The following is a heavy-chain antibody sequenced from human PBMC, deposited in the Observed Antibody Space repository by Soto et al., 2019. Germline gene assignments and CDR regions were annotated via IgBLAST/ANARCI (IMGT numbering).Heavy chain of an antibody. Sequence: ASVKVSCKASGYTFTCYYMHWVRQAPGQGLEWMGWINPNSGGTNYAQKFQGWVTMTRDTSISTAYMELSRLRSDDTAVYYCARDLETGTYYFDYWGQGTLVTVSS. D-gene: IGHD1-1*01. CDR1: GYTFTCYY. CDR3: ARDLETGTYYFDY. V-gene: IGHV1-2*04. J-gene: IGHJ4*02. CDR2: INPNSGGT.